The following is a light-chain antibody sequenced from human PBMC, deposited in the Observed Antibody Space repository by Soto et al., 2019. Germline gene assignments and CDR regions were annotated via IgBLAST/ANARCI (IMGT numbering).Light chain of an antibody. CDR1: QSVSSN. Sequence: EIVMTQSPATLSVSPGERATLSCRASQSVSSNLAWYQQKPGQAPRLLIYGASTRATGIPARFSAAGSRTDLTLNISRLEPEDVAVYYCQQYGSSPTFGQDTKVDIK. CDR3: QQYGSSPT. CDR2: GAS. V-gene: IGKV3-15*01. J-gene: IGKJ1*01.